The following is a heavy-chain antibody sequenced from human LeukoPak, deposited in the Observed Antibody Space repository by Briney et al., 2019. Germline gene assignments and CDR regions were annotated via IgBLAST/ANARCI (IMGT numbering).Heavy chain of an antibody. J-gene: IGHJ3*02. Sequence: SSETLSLTCTVSGGSISSYYWSWVRQAPGKGLEWVSLLYHHGRTEYADSVKGRFTISRDDSRNTLYLQMNSLRAEDTAVYYCGRSCTSCYSGKAFDIWGQGTMVTVSS. V-gene: IGHV3-53*01. CDR3: GRSCTSCYSGKAFDI. CDR2: LYHHGRT. D-gene: IGHD2-2*02. CDR1: GGSISSYY.